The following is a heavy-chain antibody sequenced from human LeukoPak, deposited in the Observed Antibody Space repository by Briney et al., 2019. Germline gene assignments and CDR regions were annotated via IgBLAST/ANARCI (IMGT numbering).Heavy chain of an antibody. CDR2: KSYDGSNK. J-gene: IGHJ4*02. CDR3: ARDFFWSGYSVGY. D-gene: IGHD3-3*01. CDR1: GFTFSSYA. V-gene: IGHV3-30-3*01. Sequence: GGSLRLSCAASGFTFSSYAMHWDRQAPGKGLEWVAVKSYDGSNKYYADSVKGRFTISRDNSKNTLYLQMNSLRAEDTAVYYCARDFFWSGYSVGYWGQGTLVTVSS.